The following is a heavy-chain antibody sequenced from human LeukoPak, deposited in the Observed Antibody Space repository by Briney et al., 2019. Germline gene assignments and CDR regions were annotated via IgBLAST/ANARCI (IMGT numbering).Heavy chain of an antibody. CDR3: AKSVDILEWLPFDY. V-gene: IGHV3-30*02. CDR1: GFTLSGYG. CDR2: LPNDGKNE. D-gene: IGHD3-3*01. Sequence: GGSLRLSCAASGFTLSGYGMHWVRQAPGKGLEWVACLPNDGKNEYYADSVEGRFTISRDESKSTLFLQMNSLRAEDTAIYYCAKSVDILEWLPFDYWGQGTLVTVSS. J-gene: IGHJ4*02.